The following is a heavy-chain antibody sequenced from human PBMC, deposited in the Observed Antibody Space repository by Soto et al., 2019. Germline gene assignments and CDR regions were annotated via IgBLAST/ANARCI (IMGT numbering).Heavy chain of an antibody. D-gene: IGHD1-26*01. V-gene: IGHV2-70*01. CDR3: ARIVVGATTPYYYYGMDV. Sequence: KSGPTLVNPTQTLTLTCTFSGFSLSTNGMCVSWIRQPPGKALEWLALIDWDDDKYYSTSLKTRLTISKDTSKNQVVLTMTNMDPVDTATYYCARIVVGATTPYYYYGMDVWGQGTTVTV. CDR1: GFSLSTNGMC. CDR2: IDWDDDK. J-gene: IGHJ6*02.